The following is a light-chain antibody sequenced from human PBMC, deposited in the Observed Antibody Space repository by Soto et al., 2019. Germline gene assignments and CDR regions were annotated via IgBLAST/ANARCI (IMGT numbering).Light chain of an antibody. J-gene: IGKJ5*01. CDR2: GAS. CDR1: KSVSSSY. CDR3: QQYGSSPPIT. V-gene: IGKV3-20*01. Sequence: EIVLTQSPGTLSLSPGERATLSCRASKSVSSSYLAWYQQKPGQAPRLLIYGASSRATGIPDRFSGSESGTDFTLTISRLEPEDFAVYYCQQYGSSPPITFGQGTQLEIK.